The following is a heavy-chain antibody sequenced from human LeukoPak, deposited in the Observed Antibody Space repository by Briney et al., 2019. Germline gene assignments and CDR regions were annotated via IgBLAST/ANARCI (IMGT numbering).Heavy chain of an antibody. D-gene: IGHD4-17*01. V-gene: IGHV4-39*07. Sequence: PSETLSLTCTVSGDSISSGDYYWSWIRQPPGKGLEWIGEINHSGSTNYNPSLKSRVTISVDTSKNQFSLKLSSVTAADTAVYYCARGRGLYGDYGVYYFDYWGQGTLVTVSS. CDR2: INHSGST. CDR3: ARGRGLYGDYGVYYFDY. J-gene: IGHJ4*02. CDR1: GDSISSGDYY.